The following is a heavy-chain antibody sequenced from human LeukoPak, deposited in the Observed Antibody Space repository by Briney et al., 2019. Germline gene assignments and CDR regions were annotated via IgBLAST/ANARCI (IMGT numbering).Heavy chain of an antibody. CDR1: GFSLSTSGMC. Sequence: SGPALVKPTQTLTLTCTFSGFSLSTSGMCVSWIRQPPGKALEWLARIDWDDDKYYSTSMKTRLTISKDTPKNQVVLTMTNMDPVDTATYYCARIHYSLGMDVWGQGTTVTVSS. J-gene: IGHJ6*02. D-gene: IGHD3-10*01. CDR2: IDWDDDK. CDR3: ARIHYSLGMDV. V-gene: IGHV2-70*11.